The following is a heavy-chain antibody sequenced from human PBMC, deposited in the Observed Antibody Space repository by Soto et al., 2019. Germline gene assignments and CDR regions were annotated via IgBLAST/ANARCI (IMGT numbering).Heavy chain of an antibody. CDR3: ARALGYCSGGSCFWFDP. Sequence: SETLSLTCTVSGGSISSVGYYWSWIRQHPGKGLEWIGYIYYSGSTYYNPSLKSRVTISVDTSKNQFSLKLSSVTAADTAVYYCARALGYCSGGSCFWFDPWGQGALVTVSS. CDR2: IYYSGST. D-gene: IGHD2-15*01. CDR1: GGSISSVGYY. J-gene: IGHJ5*02. V-gene: IGHV4-31*03.